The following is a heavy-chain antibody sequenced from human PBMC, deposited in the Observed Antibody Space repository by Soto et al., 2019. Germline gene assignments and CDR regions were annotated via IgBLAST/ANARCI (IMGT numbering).Heavy chain of an antibody. CDR2: ISYDGSNK. V-gene: IGHV3-30-3*01. CDR3: ARDFDYGDARGWFDP. CDR1: GFTFSSYA. Sequence: QVQLVESGGGVVQPGRSLRLSCAASGFTFSSYAMHWVRQAPGKGLEWVAVISYDGSNKYYADSVKGRFTISRDNSKNTLYLQMNSLRAEDTAVYYCARDFDYGDARGWFDPWGQGTLVTVSS. D-gene: IGHD4-17*01. J-gene: IGHJ5*02.